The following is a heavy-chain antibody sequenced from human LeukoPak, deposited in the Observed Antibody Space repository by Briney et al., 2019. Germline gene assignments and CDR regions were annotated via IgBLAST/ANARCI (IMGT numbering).Heavy chain of an antibody. CDR1: GGSFSGYY. J-gene: IGHJ6*02. V-gene: IGHV4-34*01. CDR2: INHSGST. CDR3: ASRIYDFWSGYPYGMDV. Sequence: SSETLSLTCAVYGGSFSGYYWSWIRQPPGKGLEWIGEINHSGSTNYNPSLKSRVTISVDTSKNQFSLKLSTVTAADTAVYYCASRIYDFWSGYPYGMDVWGQGTTVTVSS. D-gene: IGHD3-3*01.